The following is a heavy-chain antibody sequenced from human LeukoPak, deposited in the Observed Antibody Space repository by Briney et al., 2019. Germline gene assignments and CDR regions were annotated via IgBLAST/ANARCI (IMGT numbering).Heavy chain of an antibody. V-gene: IGHV1-2*06. CDR2: INPNSGGT. CDR3: ARDDYGLIDY. Sequence: ASVKVSCKASGYTFTGYYMHWVRQAPGQGLEWMGRINPNSGGTNYAQKFQGRVTMTRDTSIGTAYMELSRLSSVTAADTAVYYCARDDYGLIDYWGQGTLVTVSS. CDR1: GYTFTGYY. J-gene: IGHJ4*02. D-gene: IGHD4-17*01.